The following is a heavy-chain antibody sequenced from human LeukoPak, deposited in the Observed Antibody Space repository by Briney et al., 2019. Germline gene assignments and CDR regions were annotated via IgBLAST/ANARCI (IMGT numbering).Heavy chain of an antibody. V-gene: IGHV4-38-2*01. D-gene: IGHD3-3*02. CDR1: GYSISGGYY. Sequence: SETLSLTCAVSGYSISGGYYWGWIRQPPGKGLEWIWSIYHSGSTYYNPSLKSRVTISVDTSKNQFSLKLSSVTAADTAVYYCARHLGTSSLTRYYYYMDVWGKGTTVTVSS. CDR3: ARHLGTSSLTRYYYYMDV. J-gene: IGHJ6*03. CDR2: IYHSGST.